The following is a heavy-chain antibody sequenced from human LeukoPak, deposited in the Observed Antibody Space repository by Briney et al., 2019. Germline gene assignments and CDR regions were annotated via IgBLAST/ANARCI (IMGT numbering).Heavy chain of an antibody. CDR3: ARGYSSGWYGSFDY. CDR2: IIPIFGTA. J-gene: IGHJ4*02. D-gene: IGHD6-19*01. V-gene: IGHV1-69*06. CDR1: GGTFSSYA. Sequence: GASVKVSCKASGGTFSSYAISWVRQAPGQGLEWMGGIIPIFGTANYAQKFQGRVTITADKSTSAAYMELSSLRSEDTAVYYCARGYSSGWYGSFDYWGQGTLVTVSS.